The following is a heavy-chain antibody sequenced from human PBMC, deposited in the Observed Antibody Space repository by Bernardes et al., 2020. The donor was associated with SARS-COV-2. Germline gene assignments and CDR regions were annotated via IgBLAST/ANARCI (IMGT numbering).Heavy chain of an antibody. J-gene: IGHJ4*02. CDR3: ARGYSSGWEPYYFDY. D-gene: IGHD6-19*01. Sequence: SLRLSCAASGFTFSSSDMHWVRQATGKGLEWVSAIGTAGDTYSPGSVKCRFTISRENAKNSLYLHMNSLRAGDTAVYYCARGYSSGWEPYYFDYWGQGTMVTGSS. V-gene: IGHV3-13*01. CDR1: GFTFSSSD. CDR2: IGTAGDT.